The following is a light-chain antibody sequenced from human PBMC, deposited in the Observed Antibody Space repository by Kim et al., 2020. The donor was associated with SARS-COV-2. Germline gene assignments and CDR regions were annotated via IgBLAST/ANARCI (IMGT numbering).Light chain of an antibody. CDR1: QDIKKY. V-gene: IGKV1-27*01. CDR2: AAS. Sequence: ASVGERVTLTCRASQDIKKYFAWYRQKPGKVREFLIYAASILQSVFPSRISGSGSRTDITLTINSLQPEDVATYYCQKYNRSPCTFGQGTKVDIK. CDR3: QKYNRSPCT. J-gene: IGKJ1*01.